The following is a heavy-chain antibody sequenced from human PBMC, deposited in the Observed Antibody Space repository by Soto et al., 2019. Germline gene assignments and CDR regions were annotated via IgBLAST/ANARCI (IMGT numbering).Heavy chain of an antibody. CDR3: SQGGPCYRGSSSVFAF. Sequence: GKWLEWVSGVSGSGGSTYYADSVKGRFTISRDNSRNTLYLQMNSLRAEDTAVYYCSQGGPCYRGSSSVFAFWGQGTLVIV. D-gene: IGHD6-25*01. J-gene: IGHJ4*02. V-gene: IGHV3-23*01. CDR2: VSGSGGST.